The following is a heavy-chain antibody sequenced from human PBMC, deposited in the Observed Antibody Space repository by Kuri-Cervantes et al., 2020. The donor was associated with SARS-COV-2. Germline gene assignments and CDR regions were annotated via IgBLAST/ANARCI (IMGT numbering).Heavy chain of an antibody. CDR2: IYHSGST. J-gene: IGHJ6*03. D-gene: IGHD6-19*01. CDR3: ARNSGYSSGWFYYYYYMDV. V-gene: IGHV4-30-2*01. CDR1: GGSISSGGYY. Sequence: LRLSCTVSGGSISSGGYYWSWIRQPPGKGLEWIGYIYHSGSTYYNPSLKSRVTISVDTSKNQFSLKLSSVTAADTAVYYCARNSGYSSGWFYYYYYMDVWGKGTTVTVSS.